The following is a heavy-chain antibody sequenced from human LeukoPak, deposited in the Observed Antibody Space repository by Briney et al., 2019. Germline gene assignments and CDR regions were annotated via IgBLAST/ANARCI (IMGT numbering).Heavy chain of an antibody. CDR3: ARGQVYNWNYEGYFDY. CDR1: GFTVSSNY. V-gene: IGHV3-53*01. J-gene: IGHJ4*02. D-gene: IGHD1-7*01. Sequence: PGGSLRLSCAASGFTVSSNYMSWVRQAPGKGLEWVSVIYSGGSTYYADSVKGRSTISRDNSKNTLYLQMNSLRAEDTAVYYCARGQVYNWNYEGYFDYWGQGTLVTVSS. CDR2: IYSGGST.